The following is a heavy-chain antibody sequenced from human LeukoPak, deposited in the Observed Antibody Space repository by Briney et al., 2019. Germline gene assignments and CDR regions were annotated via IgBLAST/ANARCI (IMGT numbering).Heavy chain of an antibody. Sequence: GGSLRLSCAASGFTFSSYEMNWVRQAPGKGLEWVSYISSSGSTIYYADSVKGRFTISRDNAKNSLYLQMNSLRAEDTAVYYCARGKQLDYYGMDVCGKGTTVTVSS. D-gene: IGHD6-13*01. CDR1: GFTFSSYE. V-gene: IGHV3-48*03. CDR3: ARGKQLDYYGMDV. CDR2: ISSSGSTI. J-gene: IGHJ6*04.